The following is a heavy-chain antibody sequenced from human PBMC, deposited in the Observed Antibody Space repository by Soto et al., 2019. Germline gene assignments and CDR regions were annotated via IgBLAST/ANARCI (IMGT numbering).Heavy chain of an antibody. V-gene: IGHV3-30*18. J-gene: IGHJ5*02. D-gene: IGHD6-19*01. CDR2: ISYDGSNK. CDR3: AKDDSSGSYNWFDP. Sequence: QVQLVESGGGVVQPGRSLRLSCAASGFTFSSYGMHRVRQAPGKGLEWVAVISYDGSNKYYADSVKGRFTISRDNSKNTLYLQMNSLRAEDTAVYYCAKDDSSGSYNWFDPWGQGTLVTVAS. CDR1: GFTFSSYG.